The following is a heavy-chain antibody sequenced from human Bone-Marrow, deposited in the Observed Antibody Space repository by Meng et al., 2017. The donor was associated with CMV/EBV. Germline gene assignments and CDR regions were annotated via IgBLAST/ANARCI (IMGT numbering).Heavy chain of an antibody. J-gene: IGHJ4*02. V-gene: IGHV1-18*01. CDR1: GYTFTNHG. Sequence: ASVKVSCKASGYTFTNHGISWVRQAPGQRLEWMGRISSYNGDTKYAQKFQGRVTMTTDTSTRTTYMELRSLRSDDTAIYYCARDSIMTPLDFWGQGTVVTVSS. D-gene: IGHD3-16*01. CDR3: ARDSIMTPLDF. CDR2: ISSYNGDT.